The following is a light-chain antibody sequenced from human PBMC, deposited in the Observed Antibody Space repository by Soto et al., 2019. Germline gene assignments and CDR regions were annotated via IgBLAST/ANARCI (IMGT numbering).Light chain of an antibody. V-gene: IGKV3-15*01. CDR2: DAS. CDR1: QSVSSY. J-gene: IGKJ1*01. CDR3: QQYDKWPPT. Sequence: EIVMTQSPATLSVSPGERATLSCRASQSVSSYLAWYQRKPGQAPRLLISDASTMATGVPARFSGSGSGTEFTLTISSLQSEDFAVYYCQQYDKWPPTFGQGTKVEIK.